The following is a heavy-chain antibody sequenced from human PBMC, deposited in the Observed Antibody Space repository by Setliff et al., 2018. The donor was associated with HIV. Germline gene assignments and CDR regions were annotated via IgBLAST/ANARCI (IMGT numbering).Heavy chain of an antibody. CDR3: ASPGGYCSSTSCHSFDY. J-gene: IGHJ4*02. CDR2: VYYTGKT. CDR1: GGSLISGGYY. D-gene: IGHD2-2*01. Sequence: SETLSLTCSVSGGSLISGGYYWRWIRQHPGKGLEWIGYVYYTGKTYYNPSLESRISMSVDTSKNQFSLKLTSVTAADTALYYCASPGGYCSSTSCHSFDYWGQGTLVTVSS. V-gene: IGHV4-31*03.